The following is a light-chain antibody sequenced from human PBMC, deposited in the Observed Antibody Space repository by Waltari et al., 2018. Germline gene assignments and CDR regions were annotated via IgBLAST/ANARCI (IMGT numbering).Light chain of an antibody. Sequence: DIVMTQSPDSLAVSLGERATINCKSTQSVLYTDNHKNYLTWYQQKPGQSPQLLIYWASTRESGVPDRFIGSGSGTDFTLTISSLQAEDVAVYYCHQHYTTPWTFGQGTQVEL. CDR1: QSVLYTDNHKNY. CDR2: WAS. V-gene: IGKV4-1*01. J-gene: IGKJ1*01. CDR3: HQHYTTPWT.